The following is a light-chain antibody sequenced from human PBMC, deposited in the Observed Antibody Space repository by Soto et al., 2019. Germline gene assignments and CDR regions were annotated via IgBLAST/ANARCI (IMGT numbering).Light chain of an antibody. CDR1: QSISIW. J-gene: IGKJ1*01. V-gene: IGKV1-5*03. Sequence: DIHMTQSPSTLSASVGDRVTITCRASQSISIWLAWYQQKPGKAPNLLIYKTSSLESGVPSRFSCSGSGTEFTLTMSSLQPDDFAAYYCQHYNDYSWTFGQGTKVEIK. CDR2: KTS. CDR3: QHYNDYSWT.